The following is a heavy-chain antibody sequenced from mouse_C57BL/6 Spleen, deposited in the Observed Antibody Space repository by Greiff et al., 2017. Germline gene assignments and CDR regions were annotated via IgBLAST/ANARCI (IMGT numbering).Heavy chain of an antibody. CDR2: ISSGSSTI. J-gene: IGHJ2*01. CDR1: GFTFSDYG. Sequence: EVQLQESGGGLVKPGGSLKLSCAASGFTFSDYGMHWVRQAPEKGLEWVAYISSGSSTIYYADTVKGRFTISRDKAKNTLFLQMTSMRSDDTAMYYCARSREGFDYWGQGTTLTVSS. V-gene: IGHV5-17*01. CDR3: ARSREGFDY.